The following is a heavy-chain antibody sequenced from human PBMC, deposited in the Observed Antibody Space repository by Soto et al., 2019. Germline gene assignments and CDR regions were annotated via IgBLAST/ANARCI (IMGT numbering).Heavy chain of an antibody. CDR1: GDNVARNRAA. D-gene: IGHD3-16*01. CDR2: TYYRSRWEN. CDR3: AGVVWFRGLDV. V-gene: IGHV6-1*01. Sequence: SQTLSLTCDISGDNVARNRAAWHWIRQSPSRGLEWLGRTYYRSRWENDYALSVKSRITISPDTSKNQFSLHLYSVTPEDTAVYYCAGVVWFRGLDVWGQGTPVTVSS. J-gene: IGHJ6*02.